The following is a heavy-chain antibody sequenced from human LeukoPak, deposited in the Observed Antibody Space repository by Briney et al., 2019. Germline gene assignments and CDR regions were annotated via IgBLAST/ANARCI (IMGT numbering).Heavy chain of an antibody. CDR2: INHSGTT. V-gene: IGHV4-34*01. D-gene: IGHD2-15*01. J-gene: IGHJ5*02. CDR3: ARTGYCSGGSCSPTFNWFDP. CDR1: GGSFSGYY. Sequence: SETLSLTCAVYGGSFSGYYWNWIRQPPGEGLEWIGEINHSGTTNYNPSLKSRVTIPIDTSKNQFSLKLSSVTAADTAVYYCARTGYCSGGSCSPTFNWFDPWGQGTLVTVSS.